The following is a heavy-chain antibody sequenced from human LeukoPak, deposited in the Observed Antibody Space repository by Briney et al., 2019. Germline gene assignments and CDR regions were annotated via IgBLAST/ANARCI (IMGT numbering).Heavy chain of an antibody. D-gene: IGHD5-12*01. V-gene: IGHV3-21*01. Sequence: GGSLRLSCAASGFTFSSYSMNWARQAPGKGLEWVSSISSSSSYIYYADSVKGRFTISRDNAKNSLYLQMNSLRAGDTAVYYCARDLIVATADAFDIWGQGTMVTVSS. J-gene: IGHJ3*02. CDR2: ISSSSSYI. CDR1: GFTFSSYS. CDR3: ARDLIVATADAFDI.